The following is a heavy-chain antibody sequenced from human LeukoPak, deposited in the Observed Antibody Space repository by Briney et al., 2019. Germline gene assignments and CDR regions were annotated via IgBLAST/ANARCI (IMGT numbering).Heavy chain of an antibody. CDR2: INHSGST. CDR1: GFTFSSYS. D-gene: IGHD5-24*01. Sequence: PGGSLRLSCAASGFTFSSYSMNWVRQPPGKGLEWIGEINHSGSTNYNPSLKSRVTISVDTSKNQFSLKLSSVTAADTAVYYCATQGRRDGNNCWFDPWGQGTLVTVSS. CDR3: ATQGRRDGNNCWFDP. V-gene: IGHV4-34*08. J-gene: IGHJ5*02.